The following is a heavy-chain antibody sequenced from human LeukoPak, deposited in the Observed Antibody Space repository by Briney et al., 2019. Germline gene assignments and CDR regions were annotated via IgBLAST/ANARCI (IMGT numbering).Heavy chain of an antibody. D-gene: IGHD3-22*01. V-gene: IGHV1-69*06. CDR3: ARARGYYDSSGWYFDL. CDR2: IIPIFGTA. Sequence: GASVKVSCKASGGTFTSYAISWVRQAPGQGLEWMGGIIPIFGTANYAQKFQGRVTITADKSTSTAYMELSSLRSEDTAVYYCARARGYYDSSGWYFDLWGRGTLVTVSS. J-gene: IGHJ2*01. CDR1: GGTFTSYA.